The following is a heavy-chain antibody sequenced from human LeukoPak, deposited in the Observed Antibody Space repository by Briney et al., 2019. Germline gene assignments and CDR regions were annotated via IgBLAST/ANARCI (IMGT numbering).Heavy chain of an antibody. J-gene: IGHJ4*02. CDR1: GYTFTSYD. CDR2: VNPNSGNT. D-gene: IGHD5-12*01. Sequence: GASVKVSCKASGYTFTSYDINWVRQATGQGLEWMGWVNPNSGNTGYAQKFQGRVTMTRNTSISTAYMELSSLRSGDTAVYYCARSSDYAGGNFDYWGQGTLVTVSS. V-gene: IGHV1-8*01. CDR3: ARSSDYAGGNFDY.